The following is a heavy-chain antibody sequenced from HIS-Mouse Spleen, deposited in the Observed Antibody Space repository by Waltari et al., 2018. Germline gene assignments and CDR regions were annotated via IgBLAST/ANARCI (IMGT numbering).Heavy chain of an antibody. CDR3: AREIPYSSSWYDWYFDL. Sequence: QLQLQESGPGLVKPSETLSLTCTVSGCSISSSSYYWGWIRQPPGQGLEWIGRFYYRWSTYYNQSLKSRVTISVDTSKNQFSLKLSSVTAADTAVYYCAREIPYSSSWYDWYFDLWGRGTLVTVSS. V-gene: IGHV4-39*07. J-gene: IGHJ2*01. D-gene: IGHD6-13*01. CDR2: FYYRWST. CDR1: GCSISSSSYY.